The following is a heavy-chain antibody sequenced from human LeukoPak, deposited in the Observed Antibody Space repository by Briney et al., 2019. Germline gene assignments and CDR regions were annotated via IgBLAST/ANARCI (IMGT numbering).Heavy chain of an antibody. V-gene: IGHV1-8*01. Sequence: GASVKVSCKASGYTFTSYDINWVRQATGQGLEWMGWMNPNSGNTGYAQKLQGRVTMTTDTSTSTAYMELRSLRSDDTAVYYCARERWVEYYMDVWGKGTTVTVSS. CDR2: MNPNSGNT. CDR1: GYTFTSYD. D-gene: IGHD5-24*01. J-gene: IGHJ6*03. CDR3: ARERWVEYYMDV.